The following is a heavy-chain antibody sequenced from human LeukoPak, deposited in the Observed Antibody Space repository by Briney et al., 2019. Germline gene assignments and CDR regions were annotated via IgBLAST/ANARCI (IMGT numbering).Heavy chain of an antibody. Sequence: PGGSLRLSCAASGFTLSSYAMHWVRQAPGKGLEWVAVISYDGSNKYYADSVKGRFTISRDNSKNTLYLQMNSLRAEDTAVYYCARESGVDSGYDHFDYWGQGTLVTVSS. D-gene: IGHD5-12*01. J-gene: IGHJ4*02. CDR2: ISYDGSNK. V-gene: IGHV3-30*04. CDR3: ARESGVDSGYDHFDY. CDR1: GFTLSSYA.